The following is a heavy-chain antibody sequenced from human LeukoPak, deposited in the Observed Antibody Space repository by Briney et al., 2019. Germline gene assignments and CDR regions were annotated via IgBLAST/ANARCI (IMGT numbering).Heavy chain of an antibody. Sequence: GGSLRLSCAAPGFTFSSYAMSWVRQAPGKGLEWVSAISGSGGSTYYADSVKGRFTISRDNSKNPLYLQMNSLRAEDTAVYYCAKKPVRGFGWFDPWGQGTLVTVSS. CDR1: GFTFSSYA. D-gene: IGHD3-10*01. CDR2: ISGSGGST. V-gene: IGHV3-23*01. CDR3: AKKPVRGFGWFDP. J-gene: IGHJ5*02.